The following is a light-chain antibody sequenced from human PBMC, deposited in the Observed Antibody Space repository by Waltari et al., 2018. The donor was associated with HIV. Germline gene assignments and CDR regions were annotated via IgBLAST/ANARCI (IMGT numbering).Light chain of an antibody. CDR3: QVWHSSSDHAI. V-gene: IGLV3-21*02. J-gene: IGLJ2*01. CDR1: NIGSET. CDR2: DDS. Sequence: SYVLTQPPSVSVAPGQTARITCGGNNIGSETVHWYQQRPGQAPVLVVYDDSDRPLGIPDRFSGSNSGNTATLTISRVEAGDEADYYCQVWHSSSDHAIFGGGTMLTVL.